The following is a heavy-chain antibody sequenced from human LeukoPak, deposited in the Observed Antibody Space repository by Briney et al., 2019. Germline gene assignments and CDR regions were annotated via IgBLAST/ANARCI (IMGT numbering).Heavy chain of an antibody. V-gene: IGHV3-7*01. J-gene: IGHJ6*02. Sequence: GGSLRLSCAASGFTFSSYWMSWVRQAPGRGLDWVANIRQDGSETYYMDSVNGRFTISRDNAKNSLYLQMNSLRAEDTAVYYCAREGAENYYYYGMDVWGQGTTVIVSS. CDR3: AREGAENYYYYGMDV. CDR2: IRQDGSET. CDR1: GFTFSSYW. D-gene: IGHD3-16*01.